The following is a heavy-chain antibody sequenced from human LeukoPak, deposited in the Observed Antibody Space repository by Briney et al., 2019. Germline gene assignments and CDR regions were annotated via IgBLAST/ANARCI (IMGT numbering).Heavy chain of an antibody. CDR1: GFTFSSYE. J-gene: IGHJ6*03. CDR3: ARRGGYGVYYFYMDV. D-gene: IGHD4-17*01. V-gene: IGHV3-48*03. CDR2: ISSSGSTI. Sequence: PGGSLRLSCAASGFTFSSYEMSWVRQAPGKGLEWVSYISSSGSTIYYADSVKGRFTISRDNAKNSLYLQMNSLRAEDTAVYYCARRGGYGVYYFYMDVWGKGTTVTVSS.